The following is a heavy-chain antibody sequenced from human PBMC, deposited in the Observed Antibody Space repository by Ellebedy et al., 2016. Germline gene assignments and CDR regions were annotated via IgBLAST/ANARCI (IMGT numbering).Heavy chain of an antibody. D-gene: IGHD2-15*01. CDR3: ARGVGSGWFDP. CDR1: GFTFSDYA. J-gene: IGHJ5*02. CDR2: VSYDGRHM. V-gene: IGHV3-30*14. Sequence: GESLKISCAASGFTFSDYAVHWVRQAPGKGLKWVAVVSYDGRHMYYADSVKGRFTISRDNSKNTLYLQMNSLRAEDTAVYYCARGVGSGWFDPWGQGTLVTVSS.